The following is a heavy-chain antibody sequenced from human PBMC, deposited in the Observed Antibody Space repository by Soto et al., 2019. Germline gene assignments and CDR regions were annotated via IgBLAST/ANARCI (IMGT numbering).Heavy chain of an antibody. Sequence: EVQLVESGGGLVQPGRSLRLSCAASGFTFDDYAMHWVRQAPGKGLEWGSGISWNSGSIGYADSVKGRFTISRDNAKNSLYLQMNSLRAEDTALYYCAKAGDIVVVPPDYWGQGTLVTVSS. CDR2: ISWNSGSI. CDR3: AKAGDIVVVPPDY. V-gene: IGHV3-9*01. D-gene: IGHD2-15*01. J-gene: IGHJ4*02. CDR1: GFTFDDYA.